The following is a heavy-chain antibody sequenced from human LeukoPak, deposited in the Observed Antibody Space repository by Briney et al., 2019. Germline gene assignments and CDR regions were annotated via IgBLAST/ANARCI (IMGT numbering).Heavy chain of an antibody. CDR1: GYTFTSYY. Sequence: ASVKVSCKASGYTFTSYYMHWVRQAPGQGLEWMGIINPSGGSTSYAQKFQGGVTMTRDMSTSTVYMELSSLRSEDTAVYYCARDLEWNSSGQRLGPYYFDYWGQGTLVTVSS. J-gene: IGHJ4*02. CDR3: ARDLEWNSSGQRLGPYYFDY. V-gene: IGHV1-46*01. D-gene: IGHD6-19*01. CDR2: INPSGGST.